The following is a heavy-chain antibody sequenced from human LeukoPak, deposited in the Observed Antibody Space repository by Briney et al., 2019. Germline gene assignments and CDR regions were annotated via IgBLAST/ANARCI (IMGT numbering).Heavy chain of an antibody. J-gene: IGHJ3*02. CDR2: IYYSGST. CDR3: ARSDNVRATMDAFDI. V-gene: IGHV4-59*01. CDR1: GGSISSYY. Sequence: SETLSLTCTVSGGSISSYYWSWIRQPPGKGLEWIGYIYYSGSTNYNPSLKSRVTISVDTSKNQFSLKLSSVTAADTAVYYCARSDNVRATMDAFDIWGQGTMVTVSS. D-gene: IGHD5-24*01.